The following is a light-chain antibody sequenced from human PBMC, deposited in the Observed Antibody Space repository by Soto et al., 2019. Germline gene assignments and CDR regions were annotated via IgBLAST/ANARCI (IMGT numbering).Light chain of an antibody. J-gene: IGKJ1*01. Sequence: DIQLTQSPSFLSASVGDRVTITCRASQDINSYLAWYQQKSGKAPNLLINAASTLQSAVPRRFSGGGSGTEFTLTISGLQPEDSATYYCQQLARYPRTFGQGTKVE. CDR1: QDINSY. CDR2: AAS. CDR3: QQLARYPRT. V-gene: IGKV1-9*01.